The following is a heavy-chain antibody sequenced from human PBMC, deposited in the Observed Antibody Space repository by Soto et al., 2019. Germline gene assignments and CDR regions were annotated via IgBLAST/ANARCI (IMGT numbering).Heavy chain of an antibody. J-gene: IGHJ3*01. CDR1: GFTFSIYS. D-gene: IGHD3-3*01. Sequence: GGSLRLSCVASGFTFSIYSMNWVRQAPGKGREWVSYMTSDSKTIHYAASVKGRFTISRDNAKNSVFLQMNSLRAEDTAVYYCTRGVSFGFDFWGQGTMVTVSS. CDR3: TRGVSFGFDF. V-gene: IGHV3-48*01. CDR2: MTSDSKTI.